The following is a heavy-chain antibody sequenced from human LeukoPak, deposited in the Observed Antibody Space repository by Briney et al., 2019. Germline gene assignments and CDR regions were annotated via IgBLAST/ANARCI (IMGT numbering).Heavy chain of an antibody. V-gene: IGHV4-34*01. CDR3: ARQNFVVGTAMRIFDY. J-gene: IGHJ4*02. Sequence: SETLSLTCAVFGGSFSGYYWSWIRQPPGKGLEWIGEINHSGSTNYNPSLKSRVTISVDSSKNQFSLKLTSVTAADTAVYYCARQNFVVGTAMRIFDYWGQGTLVTVSS. D-gene: IGHD2-21*02. CDR2: INHSGST. CDR1: GGSFSGYY.